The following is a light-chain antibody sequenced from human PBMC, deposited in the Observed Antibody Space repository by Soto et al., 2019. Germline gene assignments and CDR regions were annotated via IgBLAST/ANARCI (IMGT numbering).Light chain of an antibody. J-gene: IGLJ2*01. Sequence: QSALTQPPSVSGSPGQSVTISCTGTSSDVGGYKYVSWYQRHPGKAPKLLIFEVTRRPSGVPDRFSGSKSGNTASLTVSGLQAEDKADYFCSSYAGSNNLVFGGGTKLTVL. CDR3: SSYAGSNNLV. V-gene: IGLV2-8*01. CDR1: SSDVGGYKY. CDR2: EVT.